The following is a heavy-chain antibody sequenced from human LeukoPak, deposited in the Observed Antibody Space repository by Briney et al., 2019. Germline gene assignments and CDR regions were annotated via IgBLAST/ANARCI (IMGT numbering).Heavy chain of an antibody. CDR2: IYYSGST. Sequence: SETLSLTCTVSGGSISISSYYWGWIRQPPGKGLEWIGSIYYSGSTYYNPSLKSRVTISVDTSKNQFSLKLSSVTAADTAVYYCARDFHDYYYYYMDVWGKGTTVTVSS. CDR3: ARDFHDYYYYYMDV. CDR1: GGSISISSYY. V-gene: IGHV4-39*02. J-gene: IGHJ6*03.